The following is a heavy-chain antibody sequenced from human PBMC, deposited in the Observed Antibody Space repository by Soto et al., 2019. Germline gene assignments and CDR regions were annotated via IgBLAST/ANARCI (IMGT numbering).Heavy chain of an antibody. CDR2: IDPSSSAM. V-gene: IGHV3-48*01. CDR3: ARAEYSSSPHY. Sequence: GGSLRLSCAASGFTFSIYSMNWVRQAPGKGLEWVSYIDPSSSAMFYADSVKGRFTVSRDNAKNSLYLQMNSLRAEDTAVYYCARAEYSSSPHYWGQGNLVTVSS. J-gene: IGHJ4*02. CDR1: GFTFSIYS. D-gene: IGHD6-6*01.